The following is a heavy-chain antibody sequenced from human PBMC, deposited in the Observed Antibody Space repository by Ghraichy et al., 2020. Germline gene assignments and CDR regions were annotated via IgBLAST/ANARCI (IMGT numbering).Heavy chain of an antibody. CDR2: IKSKTDGGTT. J-gene: IGHJ3*02. D-gene: IGHD1-26*01. Sequence: GSLRLSCVASGFTFSNAWMNWVRQAPGKGLEWVGRIKSKTDGGTTDYAAPVKGRFTISRDDSKNTLYLQMNSLKTEDTAVYCCTTDHVTGGTWELLGLEDAFDIWGQGTMVTVSS. CDR3: TTDHVTGGTWELLGLEDAFDI. V-gene: IGHV3-15*07. CDR1: GFTFSNAW.